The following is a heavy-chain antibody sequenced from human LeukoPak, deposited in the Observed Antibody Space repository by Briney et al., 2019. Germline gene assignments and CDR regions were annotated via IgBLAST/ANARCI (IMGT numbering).Heavy chain of an antibody. Sequence: ASVKVSCKASGYTFTSYDINWVRQATGQGLEWMGWMNPSSGNTGYAQKFQGRVTMTRNTSISTAYMELSSLRSEDTAVYYCARFTVTMYELKTSFDYWGQGTLVTVSS. CDR1: GYTFTSYD. CDR2: MNPSSGNT. J-gene: IGHJ4*02. D-gene: IGHD4-17*01. CDR3: ARFTVTMYELKTSFDY. V-gene: IGHV1-8*01.